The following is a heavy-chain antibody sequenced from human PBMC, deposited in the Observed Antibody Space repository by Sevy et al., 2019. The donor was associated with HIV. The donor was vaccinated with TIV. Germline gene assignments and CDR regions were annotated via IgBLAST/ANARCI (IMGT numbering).Heavy chain of an antibody. Sequence: ASVKVSCKASGYMFIAYVIHWVRQAPGQGLEWMGRINPNSGDTNYAQKFQGRVTMTRDTSINTAYMELSRLRSDDTAVYSCARVLYYDSSAYYFDYWGQGTLVTVSS. CDR3: ARVLYYDSSAYYFDY. CDR1: GYMFIAYV. J-gene: IGHJ4*02. V-gene: IGHV1-2*06. CDR2: INPNSGDT. D-gene: IGHD3-22*01.